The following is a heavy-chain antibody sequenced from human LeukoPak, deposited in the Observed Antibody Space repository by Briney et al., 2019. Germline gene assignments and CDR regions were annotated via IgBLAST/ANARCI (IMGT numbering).Heavy chain of an antibody. CDR3: ARRAYGGSYFYFDY. CDR2: INSDGSSI. Sequence: GGSLRLSCAASGLTISSYWMHWVRQAPGKGLVWVSRINSDGSSISYADAVKGRFTISRDNAKNTLYLQMNSLRAEDTAVYYCARRAYGGSYFYFDYWGQGTLVTVSS. V-gene: IGHV3-74*01. D-gene: IGHD1-26*01. CDR1: GLTISSYW. J-gene: IGHJ4*02.